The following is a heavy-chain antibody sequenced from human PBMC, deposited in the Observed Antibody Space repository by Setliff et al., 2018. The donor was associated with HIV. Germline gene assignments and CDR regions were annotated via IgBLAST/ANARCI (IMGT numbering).Heavy chain of an antibody. CDR1: AASVGTGACY. CDR2: LYYSGSI. Sequence: PSETLSLTCNVSAASVGTGACYWSWIRQSPGKGLEWLGYLYYSGSIDYNPSLKTRVSISIDMSKNQFSLKMSSVTAADTAVYFCARGLRTSLVFFDSWGQGILVTVSS. V-gene: IGHV4-61*08. CDR3: ARGLRTSLVFFDS. J-gene: IGHJ4*02. D-gene: IGHD2-8*01.